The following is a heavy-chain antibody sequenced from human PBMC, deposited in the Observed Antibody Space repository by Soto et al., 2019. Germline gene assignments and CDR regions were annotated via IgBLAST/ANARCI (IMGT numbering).Heavy chain of an antibody. J-gene: IGHJ4*02. D-gene: IGHD3-10*01. CDR1: GYTFTSYG. V-gene: IGHV1-18*04. CDR3: ARHTRTPLLWFGELSS. Sequence: ASVKVSCKASGYTFTSYGISWVRQAPGQGLEWMGWISAYNGNTNYAQKLQGRVTMTTDTSTSTAYMELRSLRSDDTAVYYCARHTRTPLLWFGELSSWGQGTLVTVSS. CDR2: ISAYNGNT.